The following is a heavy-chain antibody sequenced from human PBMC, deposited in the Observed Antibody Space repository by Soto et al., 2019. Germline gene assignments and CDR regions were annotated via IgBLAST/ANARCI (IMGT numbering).Heavy chain of an antibody. V-gene: IGHV1-69*06. Sequence: ASVKVSCKTSGGTFSSYAINWVRQAPGQGLEWMGGTVPLFRTTNYAQKFQGRVTITADTSTYTVYMELSELRSGDTAVYYCARGGYSSTWSNLLDRSGLDVWGQGTTVTVSS. CDR3: ARGGYSSTWSNLLDRSGLDV. J-gene: IGHJ6*02. CDR2: TVPLFRTT. CDR1: GGTFSSYA. D-gene: IGHD6-13*01.